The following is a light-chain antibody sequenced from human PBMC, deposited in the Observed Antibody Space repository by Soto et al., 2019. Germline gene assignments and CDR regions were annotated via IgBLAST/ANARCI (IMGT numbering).Light chain of an antibody. CDR1: QIISSY. V-gene: IGKV3-11*01. J-gene: IGKJ3*01. CDR3: HQRSTWPFT. Sequence: EIVLTQSPATLSLSPGERATLSSRASQIISSYLAWYQQKPDQVPRLLIYDASNRATGIPARFSSSGSGTDFTLTISSLEPEDFAVYYCHQRSTWPFTFGPGTKVDIK. CDR2: DAS.